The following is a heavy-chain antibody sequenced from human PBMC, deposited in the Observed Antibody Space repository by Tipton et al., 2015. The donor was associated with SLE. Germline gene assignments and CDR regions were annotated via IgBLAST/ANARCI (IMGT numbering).Heavy chain of an antibody. CDR2: IYTSGST. CDR3: ARVEGQWLVPRGGYFDY. D-gene: IGHD6-19*01. J-gene: IGHJ4*02. V-gene: IGHV4-61*02. Sequence: TLSLTCTVSGGSISSGSYYWSWIRQPAGKGLEWIGRIYTSGSTNYNPSLKSRVTISVDTSKNQFSLKLSSVTAADTAVYYCARVEGQWLVPRGGYFDYWGQGTLVTVSS. CDR1: GGSISSGSYY.